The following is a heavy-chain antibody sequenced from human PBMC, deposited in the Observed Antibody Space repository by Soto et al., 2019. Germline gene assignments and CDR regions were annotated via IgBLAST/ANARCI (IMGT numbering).Heavy chain of an antibody. D-gene: IGHD6-6*01. CDR1: GFTFSSYS. J-gene: IGHJ6*03. CDR3: ARDPLEYSSSAPFDDYMDV. Sequence: GGSLRLSCAASGFTFSSYSMNWVRQAPGKGLEWVSSISSSSSYIYYADSVKGRFTISRDNAKNSLYLQMNSLRAEDTAVYYCARDPLEYSSSAPFDDYMDVWGKGTTVTVSS. V-gene: IGHV3-21*01. CDR2: ISSSSSYI.